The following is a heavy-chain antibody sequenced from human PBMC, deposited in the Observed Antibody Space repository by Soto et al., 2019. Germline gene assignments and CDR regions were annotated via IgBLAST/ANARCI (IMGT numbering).Heavy chain of an antibody. CDR3: SHGYYQYFNS. Sequence: GESLKISCAASGFTFSNAWMNWVRQAPGKGPEWVGRIKSNTDGGTTDYAAPVKGRFTVSRDDSENTLYLQMNSLKTEDTAVYYCSHGYYQYFNSWGQGTLVTVSS. D-gene: IGHD5-18*01. CDR1: GFTFSNAW. V-gene: IGHV3-15*07. CDR2: IKSNTDGGTT. J-gene: IGHJ4*02.